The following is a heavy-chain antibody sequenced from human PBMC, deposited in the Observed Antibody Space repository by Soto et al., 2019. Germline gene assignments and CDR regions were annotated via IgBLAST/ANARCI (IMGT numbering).Heavy chain of an antibody. CDR2: ISGSGGNT. V-gene: IGHV3-23*01. Sequence: EVQLLESGGGLVQPGGSLRLSCAASGFTFSSYAMSWVRQAPGKGLEWVSAISGSGGNTYDADSVKGRFTISSDNSKSTLYLQMNSLRAEDTAVYYCAKHRSQNGDYVPFYLDYWGQGTLVAVSS. CDR3: AKHRSQNGDYVPFYLDY. CDR1: GFTFSSYA. J-gene: IGHJ4*02. D-gene: IGHD4-17*01.